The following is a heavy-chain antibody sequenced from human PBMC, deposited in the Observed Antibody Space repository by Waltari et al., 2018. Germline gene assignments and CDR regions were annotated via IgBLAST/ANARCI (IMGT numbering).Heavy chain of an antibody. CDR2: IIPIFGTA. CDR3: ARDRGRLPGGYYFDY. V-gene: IGHV1-69*05. CDR1: GGTFSSYA. J-gene: IGHJ4*02. Sequence: QVQLVQSGAEVKKPGSSVKVSCKASGGTFSSYAISWVRQAPGQGLEWMGGIIPIFGTANYAQKVKGRVTITTDESTSTAYMELSSLRSEDTAVYYCARDRGRLPGGYYFDYWGQGTLVTVSS. D-gene: IGHD3-16*01.